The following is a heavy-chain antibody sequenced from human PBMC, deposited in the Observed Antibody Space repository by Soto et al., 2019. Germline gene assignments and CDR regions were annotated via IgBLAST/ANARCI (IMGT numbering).Heavy chain of an antibody. D-gene: IGHD6-13*01. J-gene: IGHJ4*02. CDR1: GFTFSDYG. V-gene: IGHV3-30*18. CDR3: AKGYSSSWLGYFDY. CDR2: ISSDGSNK. Sequence: QVQLVESGGGVVQPGRSLRLSCAASGFTFSDYGIHGVRQAPGKGLEWVAVISSDGSNKYFADSVKGRFSISRDNSRNTLYLQMNSLRAEDSAVYYCAKGYSSSWLGYFDYWGQGALVTVSS.